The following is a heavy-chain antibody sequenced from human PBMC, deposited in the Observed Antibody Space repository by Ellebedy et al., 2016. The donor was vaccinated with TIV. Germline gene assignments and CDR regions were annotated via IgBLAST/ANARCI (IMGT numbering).Heavy chain of an antibody. CDR2: ISYDGSIE. V-gene: IGHV3-30-3*02. CDR1: GFTFSYYA. J-gene: IGHJ4*02. CDR3: AKSLDYDILTGLDY. Sequence: GGSLRLXXAASGFTFSYYAMHWVRQAPGKGLEWVAFISYDGSIEYYADSVKGRFTISRDNSKNTLYLQMNSLRGEDTAVYYCAKSLDYDILTGLDYWGQGTLVTVSS. D-gene: IGHD3-9*01.